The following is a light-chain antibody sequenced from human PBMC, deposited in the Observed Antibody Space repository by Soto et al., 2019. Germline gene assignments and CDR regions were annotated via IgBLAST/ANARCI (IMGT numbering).Light chain of an antibody. CDR2: EVS. CDR3: SSFPLV. Sequence: QSVLTQPASVSGSPGQSITISCTGTSSDVGGYNYVSWYQQHPGKAPKLMIYEVSNRPSGVSNRFSGSTSGNTASLTISGLQAEDEADYYCSSFPLVFGTGTKVTVL. V-gene: IGLV2-14*01. J-gene: IGLJ1*01. CDR1: SSDVGGYNY.